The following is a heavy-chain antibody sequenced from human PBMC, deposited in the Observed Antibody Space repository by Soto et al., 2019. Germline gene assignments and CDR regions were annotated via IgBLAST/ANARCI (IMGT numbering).Heavy chain of an antibody. CDR1: GYTFTSYG. D-gene: IGHD3-9*01. J-gene: IGHJ5*02. CDR2: ISAYNGNT. V-gene: IGHV1-18*01. CDR3: ARDFREVDYYILTGYFFPPTTPYP. Sequence: GASVKVSCKASGYTFTSYGISWVRQAPGQGLEWMGWISAYNGNTNYAQKLQGRVTMTTDTSTSTAYMELRSLRSDDTAVYYCARDFREVDYYILTGYFFPPTTPYPWGQGSLVTVSS.